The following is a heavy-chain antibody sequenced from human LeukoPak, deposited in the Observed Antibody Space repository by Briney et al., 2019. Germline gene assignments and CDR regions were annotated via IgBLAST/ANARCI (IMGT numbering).Heavy chain of an antibody. V-gene: IGHV1-69*04. CDR3: AGSGYFEGDAFDI. J-gene: IGHJ3*02. CDR2: IIPILGIA. CDR1: GYTFTSYD. Sequence: SVKVSCKASGYTFTSYDINWVRQAPGQGLEWMGRIIPILGIANYAQKFQGRVTITADKSTSTAYMELSSLRSEDTAVYYCAGSGYFEGDAFDIWGQGTMVTVSS. D-gene: IGHD3-9*01.